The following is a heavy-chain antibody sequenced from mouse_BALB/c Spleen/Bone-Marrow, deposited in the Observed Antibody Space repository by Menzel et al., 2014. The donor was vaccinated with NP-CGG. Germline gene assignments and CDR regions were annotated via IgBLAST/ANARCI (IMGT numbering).Heavy chain of an antibody. Sequence: DVKLAESGGGLVKPGGSLKLSCAASGFTFSSYAMSWVRQTPEKRLEWVATIGSGGSYTYYPDSVKGRFTISRDNAKNALSLQMSSLRSEDTAMYCCAGHREVRPFAYWGQGTLVTVSA. D-gene: IGHD2-14*01. CDR2: IGSGGSYT. CDR3: AGHREVRPFAY. CDR1: GFTFSSYA. V-gene: IGHV5-9-3*01. J-gene: IGHJ3*01.